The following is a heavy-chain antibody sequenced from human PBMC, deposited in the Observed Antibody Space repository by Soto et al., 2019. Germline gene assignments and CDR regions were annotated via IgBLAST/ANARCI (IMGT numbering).Heavy chain of an antibody. CDR1: GYSFSNYG. CDR3: ARDHFILRLSMVRGVRHGSAFDI. V-gene: IGHV1-18*01. CDR2: ISAYNGNT. J-gene: IGHJ3*02. Sequence: ASVKVSCKASGYSFSNYGISWVRQAPGQGLEWMGWISAYNGNTNYAQKLQGRVTMTTDTSTSTAYMELRSLRSDDTAVYYCARDHFILRLSMVRGVRHGSAFDIWGQGTMVTV. D-gene: IGHD3-10*01.